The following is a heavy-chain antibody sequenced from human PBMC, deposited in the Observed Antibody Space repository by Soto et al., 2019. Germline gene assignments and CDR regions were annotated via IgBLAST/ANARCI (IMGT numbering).Heavy chain of an antibody. CDR2: IIPIFGTA. V-gene: IGHV1-69*01. J-gene: IGHJ5*02. CDR3: ARGIVVVISATPYNWFDP. D-gene: IGHD3-22*01. Sequence: QVQLVQSGAGVKKPGSSVKVSCKASGGTFSSYAISWVRQAPGQGLEWMGGIIPIFGTANYAQKFQGRVTITADESTSTAYMELSSLRSEDTAVYYCARGIVVVISATPYNWFDPWGQGTLVTVSS. CDR1: GGTFSSYA.